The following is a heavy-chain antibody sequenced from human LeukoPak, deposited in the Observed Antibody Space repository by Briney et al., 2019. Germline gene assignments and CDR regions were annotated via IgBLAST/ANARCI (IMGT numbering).Heavy chain of an antibody. CDR3: ARAPIFWSGPTDAFDI. J-gene: IGHJ3*02. Sequence: PSETLSLTCTVSGGSISSYYWSWIRQPPGKGLEWIGYIYYSGGTNYNPSLKSRVTISVDTSKNQFSLKLSSVTAADTAVYYCARAPIFWSGPTDAFDIWGQGTMVTVSS. CDR2: IYYSGGT. D-gene: IGHD3-3*01. CDR1: GGSISSYY. V-gene: IGHV4-59*01.